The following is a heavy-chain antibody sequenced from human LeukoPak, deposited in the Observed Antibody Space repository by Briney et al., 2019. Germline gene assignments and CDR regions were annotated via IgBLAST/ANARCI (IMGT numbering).Heavy chain of an antibody. D-gene: IGHD6-19*01. CDR1: GFTFSIYT. CDR2: ISSGSSDI. V-gene: IGHV3-21*01. Sequence: GGSLRLSCAASGFTFSIYTMNWVRQAPGKGLEWVSSISSGSSDIYYADSVKGRFTISRDNAKNSLYLQMNSLRAEDTAVYYCAKDTAVAGLRYFDYWGQGTLVTVSS. J-gene: IGHJ4*02. CDR3: AKDTAVAGLRYFDY.